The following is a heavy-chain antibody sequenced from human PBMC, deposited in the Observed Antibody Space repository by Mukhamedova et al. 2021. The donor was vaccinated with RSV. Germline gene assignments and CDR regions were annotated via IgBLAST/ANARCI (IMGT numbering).Heavy chain of an antibody. Sequence: EYMGKINPRGGSTTYAQRFQGRVTMTRDTSTSTVYMQLSSLRSDDTAVYYFAREGVEWLPDYCCFDLWFRGTLVTVSS. CDR3: AREGVEWLPDYCCFDL. V-gene: IGHV1-46*01. CDR2: INPRGGST. D-gene: IGHD3-3*01. J-gene: IGHJ2*01.